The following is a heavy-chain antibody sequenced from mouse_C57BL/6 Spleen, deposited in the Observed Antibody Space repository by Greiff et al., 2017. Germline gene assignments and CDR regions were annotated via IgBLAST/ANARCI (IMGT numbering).Heavy chain of an antibody. V-gene: IGHV3-6*01. CDR3: AIEGYDYGYAMDY. D-gene: IGHD2-4*01. CDR1: CYSITSGYY. CDR2: RSYDGST. Sequence: EVHLVESGPGLVKPSQSLSLTRSVTCYSITSGYYWNWFRQFPGNKLEWLVHRSYDGSTHYNPSLKNRISTTHDTSTNQFFLKLDSVNTEGTAKYYCAIEGYDYGYAMDYWGQGTSVTVSS. J-gene: IGHJ4*01.